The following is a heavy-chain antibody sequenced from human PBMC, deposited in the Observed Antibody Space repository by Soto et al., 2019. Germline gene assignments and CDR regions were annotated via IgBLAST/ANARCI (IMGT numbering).Heavy chain of an antibody. J-gene: IGHJ3*02. CDR1: GGSISSYY. V-gene: IGHV4-59*01. CDR3: ARGDSYGDYGLDDAFDI. D-gene: IGHD4-17*01. CDR2: IYYSGST. Sequence: QVQLQESGPGLVKSSETLSLTCTVSGGSISSYYWNWIRQPPGKGLEWIGYIYYSGSTNYNPSLKSRVTISVETSKNQFSLKLSSVTAADTAVYYCARGDSYGDYGLDDAFDIWGQGTMVTVSS.